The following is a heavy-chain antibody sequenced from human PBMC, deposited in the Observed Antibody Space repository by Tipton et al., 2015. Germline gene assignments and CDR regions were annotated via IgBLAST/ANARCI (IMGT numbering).Heavy chain of an antibody. CDR3: ARDCPLYGGNSGVYFDY. CDR1: AGSISTYY. D-gene: IGHD4-23*01. Sequence: TLSLTCTVSAGSISTYYWNWIRQPPGKGLEWIGYIYYSGSTHYNPSLKSRFTISLDTSENQFSLKLSSVTAADTAVYYCARDCPLYGGNSGVYFDYWGQGRLVTVSS. J-gene: IGHJ4*02. CDR2: IYYSGST. V-gene: IGHV4-59*12.